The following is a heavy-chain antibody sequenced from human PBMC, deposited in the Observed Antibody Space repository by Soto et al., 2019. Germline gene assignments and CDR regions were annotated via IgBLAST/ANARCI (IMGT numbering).Heavy chain of an antibody. D-gene: IGHD2-2*01. CDR3: ASHARDCSSTSCLLSDAFDI. V-gene: IGHV3-66*04. Sequence: GGSLRLSCAASGFTFSNFAMSWVRQAPGKGLEWVSVIYSGGSTYYADSVKGRFTISRDNSKNTLYLQMNSLRAEDTAVYYCASHARDCSSTSCLLSDAFDIWGQGTMVTVSS. CDR2: IYSGGST. J-gene: IGHJ3*02. CDR1: GFTFSNFA.